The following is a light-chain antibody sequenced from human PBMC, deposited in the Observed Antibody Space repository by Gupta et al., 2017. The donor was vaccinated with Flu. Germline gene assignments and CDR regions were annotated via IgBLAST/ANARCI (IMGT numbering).Light chain of an antibody. CDR1: RSVSTY. Sequence: DIQMTQSPFSLSARVGDRVTITCRASRSVSTYLNWYQQKPGKAPELLISGASRLQSGVPSRFSGSGSGTDFTLSITSLQPEDFATYYCQQSYSVVYTFGQGTKLEIK. CDR3: QQSYSVVYT. CDR2: GAS. J-gene: IGKJ2*01. V-gene: IGKV1-39*01.